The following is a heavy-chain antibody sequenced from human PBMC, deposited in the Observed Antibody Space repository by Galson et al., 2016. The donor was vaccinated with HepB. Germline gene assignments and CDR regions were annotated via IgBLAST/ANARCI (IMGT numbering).Heavy chain of an antibody. J-gene: IGHJ4*02. D-gene: IGHD2-21*01. V-gene: IGHV3-48*01. Sequence: SLRLSCAASGFTFSSYSLNWVRQAPGKGLEWVSYISSSSSTIYYADSVKGRFTISRDNAKNSVYLQMNSLRAEDTAVYYCATVGVASNPHYLDYWGQGSLVTVSS. CDR3: ATVGVASNPHYLDY. CDR2: ISSSSSTI. CDR1: GFTFSSYS.